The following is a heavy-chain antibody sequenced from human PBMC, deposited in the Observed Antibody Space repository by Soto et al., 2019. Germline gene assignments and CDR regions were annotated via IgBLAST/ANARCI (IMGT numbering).Heavy chain of an antibody. Sequence: QMQLQESGPGLVKPSETLSLTCAVSSASIISEQRWSWVRQPPGKGLEWIGEILHSGSTNNNPSLRSRVTMSVDKSKNQFSLNLNSVTAADTAVYYCARSFGWYAIVQWGQGTLVIVSS. CDR3: ARSFGWYAIVQ. CDR2: ILHSGST. J-gene: IGHJ1*01. CDR1: SASIISEQR. V-gene: IGHV4-4*02. D-gene: IGHD6-19*01.